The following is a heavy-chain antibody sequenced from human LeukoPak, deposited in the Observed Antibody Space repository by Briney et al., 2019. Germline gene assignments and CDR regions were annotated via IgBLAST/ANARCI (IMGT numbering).Heavy chain of an antibody. V-gene: IGHV1-69*13. Sequence: SATVSCKASGGTFSSYAISWVRQAPGQGLEWMGGIIPIFGTANYAQKFQGRVTITADESTSTAYMELSSLRSEDTAVYYCARRGRNYYGSGSYHIDYYGMDVWGQGTTVTVSS. D-gene: IGHD3-10*01. J-gene: IGHJ6*02. CDR3: ARRGRNYYGSGSYHIDYYGMDV. CDR2: IIPIFGTA. CDR1: GGTFSSYA.